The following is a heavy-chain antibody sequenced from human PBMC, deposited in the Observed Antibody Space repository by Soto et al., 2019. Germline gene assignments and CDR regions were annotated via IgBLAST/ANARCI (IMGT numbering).Heavy chain of an antibody. V-gene: IGHV1-2*04. J-gene: IGHJ6*02. Sequence: QVQLVQSGSEVKKPGASVKVSCKASGYTFTGYYMHWVRQAPGQGLEWMGWINPTSGGTNNAQKFQGWVTMTRDTSSSTAYMERSRLRSDDTAVYYCARSGVEDDGDYVLLGMDVWCQGTTVTVSS. D-gene: IGHD4-17*01. CDR1: GYTFTGYY. CDR2: INPTSGGT. CDR3: ARSGVEDDGDYVLLGMDV.